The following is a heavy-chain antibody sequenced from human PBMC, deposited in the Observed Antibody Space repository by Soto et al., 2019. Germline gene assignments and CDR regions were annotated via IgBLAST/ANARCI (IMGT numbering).Heavy chain of an antibody. J-gene: IGHJ6*03. CDR2: ISSSSSYI. V-gene: IGHV3-21*01. CDR3: ARPWGHYYYYYYMDV. CDR1: GFTFSSYS. D-gene: IGHD7-27*01. Sequence: EVQLVESGGGLVKPGGSLRLSCAASGFTFSSYSMNWVRQAPGKGLEWVSSISSSSSYIYYADSVKGRFTISRDNAKNSLYLLMNSLRAEDTAVYYCARPWGHYYYYYYMDVWGKGTTVTVSS.